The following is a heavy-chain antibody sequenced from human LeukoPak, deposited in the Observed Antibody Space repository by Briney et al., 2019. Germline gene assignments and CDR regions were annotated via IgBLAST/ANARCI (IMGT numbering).Heavy chain of an antibody. Sequence: GGSLGLSCAASGFTFSDYYMSWIREAPGKGLEWVSDITSSSSYTNYADSLQGRFTISRDNAKNSLYLQMNSLRAEDTAVYYCARGGTIDSWGQGTLVTVSS. D-gene: IGHD2-2*01. J-gene: IGHJ4*02. CDR2: ITSSSSYT. V-gene: IGHV3-11*06. CDR3: ARGGTIDS. CDR1: GFTFSDYY.